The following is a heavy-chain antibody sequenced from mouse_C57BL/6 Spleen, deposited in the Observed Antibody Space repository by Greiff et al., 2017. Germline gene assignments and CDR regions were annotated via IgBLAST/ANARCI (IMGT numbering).Heavy chain of an antibody. D-gene: IGHD1-1*01. CDR3: ARKLSYYGSSSYYFDY. J-gene: IGHJ2*01. Sequence: QVQLQQSGAELVKPGASVKISCKASGYAFSSYWMNWVKQRPGKGLEWIGQIYPGDGDTNYNGKFKGKATLTADKSSSTAYMQLSSLTSEDSAVYFWARKLSYYGSSSYYFDYWGQGTTLTVSS. CDR2: IYPGDGDT. CDR1: GYAFSSYW. V-gene: IGHV1-80*01.